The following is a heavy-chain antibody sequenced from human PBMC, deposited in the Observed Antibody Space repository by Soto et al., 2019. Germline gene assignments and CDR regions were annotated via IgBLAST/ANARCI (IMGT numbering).Heavy chain of an antibody. V-gene: IGHV1-46*01. CDR1: GYTFINYY. D-gene: IGHD6-13*01. CDR2: FNPTSGST. CDR3: ARDIAAGDY. J-gene: IGHJ4*02. Sequence: QVQLVQSGAEVKKPGASVKLSCKASGYTFINYYIHWVRQAPGQGLEWMGIFNPTSGSTNYAQKFQGRVTLTMDTYTTTVYMELSSLRFDDTAVAYCARDIAAGDYWGQGTLVTVSS.